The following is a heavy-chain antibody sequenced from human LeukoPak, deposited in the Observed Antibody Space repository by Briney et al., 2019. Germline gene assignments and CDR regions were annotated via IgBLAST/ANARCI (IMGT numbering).Heavy chain of an antibody. Sequence: PSETLSLTCTVSGASISSYYWSWIRQPPGKGLEWIGYIYYSGSANYNPSFKSRVTISIDTSKNQFSLNLSSVTAADTAVYYCARVFWGQLHAFDFWGQGTMVTVSS. CDR1: GASISSYY. J-gene: IGHJ3*01. CDR2: IYYSGSA. D-gene: IGHD3-16*01. CDR3: ARVFWGQLHAFDF. V-gene: IGHV4-59*01.